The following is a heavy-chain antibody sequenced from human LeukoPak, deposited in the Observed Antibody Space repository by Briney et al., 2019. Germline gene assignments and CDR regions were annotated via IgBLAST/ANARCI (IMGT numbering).Heavy chain of an antibody. D-gene: IGHD4-23*01. Sequence: GGSLRLSCAASGFTFSSYSMNWVRQALGKGLEWVSYISGYSSTIYYADSVKGRFTISRDNAKNSLYLQMNSLRAEDTAVYYCARDFPYGGNFDYWGQGTLVTVSS. CDR2: ISGYSSTI. J-gene: IGHJ4*02. V-gene: IGHV3-48*01. CDR1: GFTFSSYS. CDR3: ARDFPYGGNFDY.